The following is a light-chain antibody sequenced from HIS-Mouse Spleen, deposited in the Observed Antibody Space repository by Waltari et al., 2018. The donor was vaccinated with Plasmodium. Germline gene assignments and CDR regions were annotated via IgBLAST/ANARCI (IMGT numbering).Light chain of an antibody. CDR3: QSADSSGTYRV. V-gene: IGLV3-25*03. CDR1: AFPTQY. CDR2: KDS. Sequence: SYELTQPPSVSVSPGQTARITSSGEAFPTQYAYWYQQKPGQAPALVIYKDSESPSGIPERFSGSSSGTTVTLTISGVQAEDEADYYCQSADSSGTYRVFGGGTKLTVL. J-gene: IGLJ2*01.